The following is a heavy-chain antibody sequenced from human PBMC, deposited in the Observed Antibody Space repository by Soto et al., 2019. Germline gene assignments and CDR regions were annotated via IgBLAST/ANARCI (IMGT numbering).Heavy chain of an antibody. CDR2: INHSGST. V-gene: IGHV4-34*01. J-gene: IGHJ6*02. D-gene: IGHD6-13*01. Sequence: SATLSHTCAIAGSSFRGYYWRWLRQPPGKGLEWIGEINHSGSTNYNPSLTIRVTISVDTSKNQFSMKMSSVTAXYTAVYYWARFPKLPYGSSWDSGYYYGRDVCVAPTTVIVS. CDR1: GSSFRGYY. CDR3: ARFPKLPYGSSWDSGYYYGRDV.